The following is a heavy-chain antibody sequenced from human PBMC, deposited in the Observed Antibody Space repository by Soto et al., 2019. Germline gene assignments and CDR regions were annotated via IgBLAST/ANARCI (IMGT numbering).Heavy chain of an antibody. CDR1: GGTFSSYT. D-gene: IGHD3-10*01. CDR3: ATSLHPHLIPMARGESFPFDP. CDR2: ISPVLGIA. Sequence: SVKVSCRASGGTFSSYTISWVRQAPGQGLEWMGRISPVLGIANDAQKFQGRVTITAEKSPSTAYLELSSLRSEDTAVYYCATSLHPHLIPMARGESFPFDPWGQGTLVTVSS. J-gene: IGHJ5*02. V-gene: IGHV1-69*02.